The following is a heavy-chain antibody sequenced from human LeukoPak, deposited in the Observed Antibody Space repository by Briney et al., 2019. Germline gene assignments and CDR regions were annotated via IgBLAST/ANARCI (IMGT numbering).Heavy chain of an antibody. D-gene: IGHD2-2*01. CDR1: GFTFSSYG. CDR3: ARPIVVVPAAIGY. CDR2: ISGSGGST. J-gene: IGHJ4*02. V-gene: IGHV3-23*01. Sequence: GGSLRLSCAASGFTFSSYGMSWVRQAPGKGLEWVSAISGSGGSTYYADSVKGRFTISRDNSKNTLYLQMNSLRAEDTAVYYCARPIVVVPAAIGYWGQGTLVTVSS.